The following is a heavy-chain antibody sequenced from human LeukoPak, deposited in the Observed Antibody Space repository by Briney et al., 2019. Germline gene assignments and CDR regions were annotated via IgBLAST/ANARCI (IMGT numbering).Heavy chain of an antibody. V-gene: IGHV3-48*01. J-gene: IGHJ4*02. CDR3: ARDISFTVTTL. CDR2: ISSSSTTK. D-gene: IGHD4-17*01. CDR1: GFTFSTYR. Sequence: GGSLRLSCAASGFTFSTYRMNWVRQAPGKGLEWVAYISSSSTTKYYADSVKGRFTISRDNAKNSLYLQMNSLRAEDTAVYYCARDISFTVTTLWGQGTLVTVSS.